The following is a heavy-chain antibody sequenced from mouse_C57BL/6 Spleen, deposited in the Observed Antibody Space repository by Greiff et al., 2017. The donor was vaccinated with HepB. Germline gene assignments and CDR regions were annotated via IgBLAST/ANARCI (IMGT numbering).Heavy chain of an antibody. CDR2: IDPETGGT. J-gene: IGHJ4*01. Sequence: QVQLKESGAELVRPGASVTLSCKASGYTFTDYEMHWVKQTPVHGLEWIGAIDPETGGTAYNQKFKGKAILTADKSSSTAYMELRSLTSEDSAVYYCTRWGVVAPMDYWGQGTSVTVSS. V-gene: IGHV1-15*01. D-gene: IGHD1-1*01. CDR1: GYTFTDYE. CDR3: TRWGVVAPMDY.